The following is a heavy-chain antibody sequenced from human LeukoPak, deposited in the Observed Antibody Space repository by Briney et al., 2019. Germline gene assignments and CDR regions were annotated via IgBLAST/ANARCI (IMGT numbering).Heavy chain of an antibody. CDR2: IYYSGST. CDR3: ARGIYGSYVDY. D-gene: IGHD5-12*01. V-gene: IGHV4-59*01. J-gene: IGHJ4*02. Sequence: PSETLSLTCTVSGGSIRSYYWSWIRQPPGKGLEWIGYIYYSGSTNYNPSLKSRVTISVDTSKNQFSLKLSSVTVADTAVYYCARGIYGSYVDYWGQGTLVTVSS. CDR1: GGSIRSYY.